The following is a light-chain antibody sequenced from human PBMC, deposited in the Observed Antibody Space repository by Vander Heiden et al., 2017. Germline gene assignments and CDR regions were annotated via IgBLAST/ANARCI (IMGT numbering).Light chain of an antibody. J-gene: IGKJ2*01. V-gene: IGKV1-39*01. CDR1: QNIRSY. CDR3: QQSYNTPSYT. Sequence: DIQMTQSPSSLSASVGDRVTITCRASQNIRSYLNWYQQKPGKAPKLLIYGASNLQNGVPSRFSGGGSGTDFTLTISSLQREDFATYYCQQSYNTPSYTFGQGTKLEIK. CDR2: GAS.